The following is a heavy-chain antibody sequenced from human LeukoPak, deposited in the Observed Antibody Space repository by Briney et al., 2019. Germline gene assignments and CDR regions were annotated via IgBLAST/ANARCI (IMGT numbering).Heavy chain of an antibody. CDR3: ASDSSTPYYDFWSGPSHYFDY. V-gene: IGHV3-48*01. D-gene: IGHD3-3*01. CDR1: GFTFSSYS. Sequence: PGGSLRLSCAASGFTFSSYSMNWVRQAPVKALEWVSYISSSSSTIYYADSVKGRFTISRDNAKNSLYLQMNSLRAEDTAVYYCASDSSTPYYDFWSGPSHYFDYWGQGTLVTVSS. CDR2: ISSSSSTI. J-gene: IGHJ4*02.